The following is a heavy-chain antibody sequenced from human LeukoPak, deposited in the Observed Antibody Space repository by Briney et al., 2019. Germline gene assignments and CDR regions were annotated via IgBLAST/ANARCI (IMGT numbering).Heavy chain of an antibody. CDR3: ARGNGVSGYSDDWFDP. CDR1: GGSISSSNYY. D-gene: IGHD6-25*01. Sequence: SGTLSLTCTVSGGSISSSNYYWGCIRQPPGKGLEWIGSIYYSGSTYYNPSLKSRVTISIDTSKNQFSLRLSSVTAADTAVYYCARGNGVSGYSDDWFDPWGQGTLVTVSS. V-gene: IGHV4-39*07. J-gene: IGHJ5*02. CDR2: IYYSGST.